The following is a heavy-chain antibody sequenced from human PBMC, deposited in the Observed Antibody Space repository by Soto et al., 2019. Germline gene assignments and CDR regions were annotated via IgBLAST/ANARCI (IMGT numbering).Heavy chain of an antibody. CDR1: GFTFSSDA. J-gene: IGHJ4*02. Sequence: EVQLLESGGGLVQPGGSLRLSCAASGFTFSSDAMSWVRQAPGTGLERVSAISGSGGSTYYSDSVKGRFTISIDNSKNTLDLQIHISRAEDTAVYYCANLKGHSVEVVAAARSTCGGQGTLVTVAS. D-gene: IGHD2-2*01. CDR3: ANLKGHSVEVVAAARSTC. CDR2: ISGSGGST. V-gene: IGHV3-23*01.